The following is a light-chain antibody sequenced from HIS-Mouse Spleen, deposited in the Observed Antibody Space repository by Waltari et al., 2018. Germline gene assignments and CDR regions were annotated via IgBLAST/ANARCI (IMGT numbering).Light chain of an antibody. Sequence: QSVLTQPPSASGTPGQRVTISCSGSSSNIGSNTVNWYQQLPGTAPKLLNYSNNQRPSGVPERLSGSKSSTSASLAISGLQSEDEADYYCAAWDDSLNGNYVFGTGTKVTVL. CDR2: SNN. J-gene: IGLJ1*01. V-gene: IGLV1-44*01. CDR3: AAWDDSLNGNYV. CDR1: SSNIGSNT.